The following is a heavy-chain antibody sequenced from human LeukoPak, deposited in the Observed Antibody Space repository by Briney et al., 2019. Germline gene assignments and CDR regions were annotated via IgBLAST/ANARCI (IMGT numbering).Heavy chain of an antibody. J-gene: IGHJ5*02. V-gene: IGHV4-59*01. CDR3: ARGYYDSSGYLISYNWFDH. Sequence: SETLSLTCTVSGGSISHYYWSWLRQPPGKGLEGIGYIYYSGSTNYNPSLKSRVTISVDTSKNQFSLKLSSVTAADTAVYYCARGYYDSSGYLISYNWFDHWGQGTLVTVSS. CDR2: IYYSGST. CDR1: GGSISHYY. D-gene: IGHD3-22*01.